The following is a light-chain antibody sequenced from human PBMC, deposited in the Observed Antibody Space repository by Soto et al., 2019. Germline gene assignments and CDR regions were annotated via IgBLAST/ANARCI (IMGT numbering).Light chain of an antibody. CDR2: AAS. Sequence: AIQMTQSPSSLSASVGDRVTITCRASQGIRDDLGWYQQKPGKAPKLLIYAASSLQSGVPSRFNGSGSGTHITLTIISLQREDSATYFCQHSYNTPPTFGQGTKVDI. CDR3: QHSYNTPPT. J-gene: IGKJ1*01. CDR1: QGIRDD. V-gene: IGKV1-6*01.